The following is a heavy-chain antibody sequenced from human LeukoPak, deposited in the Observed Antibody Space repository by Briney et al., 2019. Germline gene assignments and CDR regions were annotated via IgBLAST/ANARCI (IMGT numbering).Heavy chain of an antibody. Sequence: SETLSLTCTVSGGSISSYYWSWIRQPPGKGLEWIGYIYYSGSTNYNPSLKSRVTISVDTSKNQFSLKLSSVTAADTAVYYCARRYDYGDYEHWGQGTLVTVSS. CDR3: ARRYDYGDYEH. J-gene: IGHJ4*02. CDR1: GGSISSYY. V-gene: IGHV4-59*08. CDR2: IYYSGST. D-gene: IGHD4-17*01.